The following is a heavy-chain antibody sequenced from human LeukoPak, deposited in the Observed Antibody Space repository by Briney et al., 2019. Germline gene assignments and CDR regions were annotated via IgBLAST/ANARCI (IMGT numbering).Heavy chain of an antibody. Sequence: SVKVSCKASGGTFSSYAISWMRQAPGQGLEWMGGIIPIFGTANYAQKFQGRVTITADESTSTAYMELSSLRSEDTAVYYCARDRSSSSWGLGAFDIWGQGTMVTVSS. V-gene: IGHV1-69*01. CDR2: IIPIFGTA. CDR3: ARDRSSSSWGLGAFDI. D-gene: IGHD6-6*01. J-gene: IGHJ3*02. CDR1: GGTFSSYA.